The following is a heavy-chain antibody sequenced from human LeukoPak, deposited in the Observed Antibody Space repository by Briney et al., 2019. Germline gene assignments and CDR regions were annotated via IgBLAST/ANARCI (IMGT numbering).Heavy chain of an antibody. D-gene: IGHD5-12*01. Sequence: SETLSLTCAVYGGSFSDYYWTWVRQSPGKGLEWIGEINHSGSTSYNPSLKSRVTISADTSKSQFSLKVTSVTAADTALYYCARVAHPSRNGYYLGYWGQGTLVTISS. CDR2: INHSGST. CDR1: GGSFSDYY. CDR3: ARVAHPSRNGYYLGY. V-gene: IGHV4-34*01. J-gene: IGHJ4*02.